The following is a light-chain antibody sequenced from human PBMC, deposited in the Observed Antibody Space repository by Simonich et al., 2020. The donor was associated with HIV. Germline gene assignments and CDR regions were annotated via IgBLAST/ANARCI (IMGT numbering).Light chain of an antibody. CDR2: KDN. CDR3: QSTDSSGTLWV. Sequence: SSELTQPPSVSVSPGQTASITCSGDALPKQYAYWYQLKPGQAPVLVIYKDNDRPSWILERFSGSTSGTIVTLTITRVQADDEADYYCQSTDSSGTLWVFGGGTKLTVL. CDR1: ALPKQY. J-gene: IGLJ3*02. V-gene: IGLV3-25*03.